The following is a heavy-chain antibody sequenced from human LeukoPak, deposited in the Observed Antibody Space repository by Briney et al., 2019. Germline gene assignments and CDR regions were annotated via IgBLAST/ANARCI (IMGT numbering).Heavy chain of an antibody. CDR3: ARGGEVRTLYYYYSMDV. CDR2: INPNSGGT. Sequence: ASVKVSCKASGYTFIAYYMHWVRQAPGQGLEWMGWINPNSGGTNYAQKFQGRVTMTRDTSITTAYMELSRLRYDDTAVYYCARGGEVRTLYYYYSMDVWGKGTTVTISS. D-gene: IGHD1-7*01. V-gene: IGHV1-2*02. J-gene: IGHJ6*03. CDR1: GYTFIAYY.